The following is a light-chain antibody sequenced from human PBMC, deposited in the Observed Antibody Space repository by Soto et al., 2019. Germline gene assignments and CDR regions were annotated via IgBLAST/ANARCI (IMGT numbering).Light chain of an antibody. Sequence: QSVLTQPPSVSGTPGQRVSISCSGSSSNIETHTVSWYQNLPGAAPKLLIYSNNERPSGVPDRFSGSKSGTSASLAISGLQSEDEADYYCAAWDDSLSSWXXGRGTXLTVL. CDR1: SSNIETHT. CDR3: AAWDDSLSSWX. CDR2: SNN. V-gene: IGLV1-44*01. J-gene: IGLJ3*02.